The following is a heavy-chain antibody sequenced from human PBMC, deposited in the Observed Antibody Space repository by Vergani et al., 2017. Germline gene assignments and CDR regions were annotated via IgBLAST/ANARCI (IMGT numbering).Heavy chain of an antibody. CDR1: GGSISSSSYY. Sequence: QLQLQESGPGLVKPSETLSLTCTVSGGSISSSSYYWGWIRQPPGKGLEWIGSIYYSGSTYYNPSLKSRVTISVDTSKNQFSLKLSSVTAADTAVYYCAGRERIRLGNPNFDYWGQGTLVTVSS. D-gene: IGHD5-18*01. V-gene: IGHV4-39*01. CDR2: IYYSGST. CDR3: AGRERIRLGNPNFDY. J-gene: IGHJ4*02.